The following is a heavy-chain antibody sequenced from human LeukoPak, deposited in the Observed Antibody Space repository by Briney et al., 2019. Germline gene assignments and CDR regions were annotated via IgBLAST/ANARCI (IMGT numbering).Heavy chain of an antibody. Sequence: GGSLRLSCAASGFTFDDYAMHWVRQAPGKGLEWVSYISSSDTTIYYADSLKGRFTISRDNAKNSLYLQMNSLRAEDTAVYYCARDYGGSSPFDYWGQGTLVTVSS. CDR1: GFTFDDYA. CDR2: ISSSDTTI. J-gene: IGHJ4*02. CDR3: ARDYGGSSPFDY. V-gene: IGHV3-48*03. D-gene: IGHD4-23*01.